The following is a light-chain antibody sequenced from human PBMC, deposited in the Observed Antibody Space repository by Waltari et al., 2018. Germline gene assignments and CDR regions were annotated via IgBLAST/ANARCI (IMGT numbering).Light chain of an antibody. CDR1: SSDIGSYNY. V-gene: IGLV2-14*03. CDR3: SSYMDTTALEL. J-gene: IGLJ2*01. Sequence: QSALTQPDSMSGSPGQSITISCTGTSSDIGSYNYVSWYQQHPGKAPKLIIFDVTNRPSGVSNRFSGSKSGNTASLIISGLQGEDEADYYCSSYMDTTALELFGGGTSLTVL. CDR2: DVT.